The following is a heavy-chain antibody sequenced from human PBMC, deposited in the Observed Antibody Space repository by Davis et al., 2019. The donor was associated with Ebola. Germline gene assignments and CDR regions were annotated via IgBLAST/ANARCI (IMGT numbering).Heavy chain of an antibody. CDR3: ARHYAGVAPFDY. CDR1: GGSISSGGYY. D-gene: IGHD2-2*01. CDR2: IYYSGST. V-gene: IGHV4-31*03. Sequence: SETLSLTCTVSGGSISSGGYYWSWIRQHPGKGLEWIGYIYYSGSTYYNPSLKSRVTISVDTSKNQFSLKLSSVTAADTAVYYCARHYAGVAPFDYWGQGTLVTVSS. J-gene: IGHJ4*02.